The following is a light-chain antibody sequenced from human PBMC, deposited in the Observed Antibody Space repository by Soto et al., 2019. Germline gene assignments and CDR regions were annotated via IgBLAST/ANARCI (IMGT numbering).Light chain of an antibody. CDR1: SSDVGGYNY. Sequence: QSVLTQPASVSGSPGQSITLSCTGISSDVGGYNYVSWYQQHPGKAPKLMIYDVSNRPSGVSNRFSGSKSGNTASLTISGRQAEDEADYYCSSYTSSSTPLVFGGGTKLTVL. CDR2: DVS. V-gene: IGLV2-14*01. J-gene: IGLJ2*01. CDR3: SSYTSSSTPLV.